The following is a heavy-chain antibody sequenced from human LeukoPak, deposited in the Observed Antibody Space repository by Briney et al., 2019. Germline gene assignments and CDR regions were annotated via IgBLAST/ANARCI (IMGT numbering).Heavy chain of an antibody. CDR3: AKDEATNRPYYMDV. CDR1: GFTFSSYA. J-gene: IGHJ6*03. V-gene: IGHV3-23*01. D-gene: IGHD5-24*01. CDR2: ISGSGGST. Sequence: PGGSLRLSCAASGFTFSSYAMSWVRQAPGKGLEWVSAISGSGGSTYYADSVKGRFTISRDNSKDTLYLQMNSLRAEDAAVYYCAKDEATNRPYYMDVWGKGTTVTVSS.